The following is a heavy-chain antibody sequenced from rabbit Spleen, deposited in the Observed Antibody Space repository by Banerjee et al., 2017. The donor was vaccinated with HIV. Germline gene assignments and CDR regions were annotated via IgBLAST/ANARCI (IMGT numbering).Heavy chain of an antibody. V-gene: IGHV1S45*01. D-gene: IGHD4-1*01. CDR2: IYGGGSSGSS. CDR1: GFSFSGSYW. Sequence: QEQLEESGGDLVKPEGSLTLTCTASGFSFSGSYWICWVRQAPGKGLEWIACIYGGGSSGSSYFASWAKGRFTISKTSSTTVTLHMTSLTAADTATYFCARDLAGVIGWNFGWWGPGTLVTVS. J-gene: IGHJ4*01. CDR3: ARDLAGVIGWNFGW.